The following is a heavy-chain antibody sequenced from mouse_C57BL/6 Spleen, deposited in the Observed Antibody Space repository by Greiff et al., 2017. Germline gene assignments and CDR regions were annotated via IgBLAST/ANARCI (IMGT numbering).Heavy chain of an antibody. CDR2: ISDGGSYT. CDR3: ARDVDYGSSYGLVYAMDY. Sequence: EVKLVESGGGLVKPGGSLKLSCAASGFTFSSYAMSWVRQTPEKRLEWVATISDGGSYTYYPDNVKGRFTISRDNAKNNLYLQMSHLKSEDTAMYYCARDVDYGSSYGLVYAMDYWGQGTSVTVSS. V-gene: IGHV5-4*01. J-gene: IGHJ4*01. D-gene: IGHD1-1*01. CDR1: GFTFSSYA.